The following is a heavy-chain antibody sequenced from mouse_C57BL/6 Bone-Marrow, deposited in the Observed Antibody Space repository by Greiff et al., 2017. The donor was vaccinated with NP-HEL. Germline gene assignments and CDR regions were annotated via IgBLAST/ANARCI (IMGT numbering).Heavy chain of an antibody. V-gene: IGHV5-6*02. CDR2: ISSGGSYT. Sequence: DVKLQESGGDLVKPGGSLKLSCAASGFTFSSYGMSWVRQTPDKRLEWVATISSGGSYTYYPDSVKGRFTISRDNAKNTLYLQMSSLKSEDTAMYYCARHEGFAYWGQGTLVTVSA. CDR1: GFTFSSYG. CDR3: ARHEGFAY. J-gene: IGHJ3*01.